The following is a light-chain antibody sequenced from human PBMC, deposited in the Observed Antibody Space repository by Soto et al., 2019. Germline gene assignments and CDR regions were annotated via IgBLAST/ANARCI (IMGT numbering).Light chain of an antibody. V-gene: IGLV1-44*01. CDR1: SSNIGSTT. CDR2: NNN. CDR3: AAWDDSLNGVV. J-gene: IGLJ3*02. Sequence: QLVLTQPPSASGTPGQRVTIACSGSSSNIGSTTVKWYQQLPGTAPKLLIYNNNQRPSGVPDRFSGSKSGTSASLAIRGLQSEDEADYYCAAWDDSLNGVVFGGGTKLTVL.